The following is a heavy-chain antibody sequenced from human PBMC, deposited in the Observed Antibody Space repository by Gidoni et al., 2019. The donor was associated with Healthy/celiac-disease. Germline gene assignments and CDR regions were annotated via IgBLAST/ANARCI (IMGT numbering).Heavy chain of an antibody. CDR1: GYTFTGYY. D-gene: IGHD4-17*01. V-gene: IGHV1-2*02. CDR2: INPNSGGT. CDR3: ARGNMPGYHDYGDWLFDP. J-gene: IGHJ5*02. Sequence: QLQLVQSGAEVKNPGASVKVSCTASGYTFTGYYMHWVRQAAGQGLEWMGWINPNSGGTNYAQKFQGRVTMTRETSISTAYMELSRLRSDDTAVYYCARGNMPGYHDYGDWLFDPWGQGTLVTVSS.